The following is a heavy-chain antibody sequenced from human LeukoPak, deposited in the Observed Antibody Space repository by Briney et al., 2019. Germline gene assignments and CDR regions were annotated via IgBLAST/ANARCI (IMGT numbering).Heavy chain of an antibody. J-gene: IGHJ6*02. Sequence: PSETLSLTCAVYGGSFSGYYWSWIRQPPGKGLEWIGEINHSGSTNYNPSLKSRVTISVDTSKNQFSLKLSSVTAADTAVYYCARGKVALYYYYGMDVWGQGPRSPSP. D-gene: IGHD2-15*01. CDR1: GGSFSGYY. CDR3: ARGKVALYYYYGMDV. CDR2: INHSGST. V-gene: IGHV4-34*01.